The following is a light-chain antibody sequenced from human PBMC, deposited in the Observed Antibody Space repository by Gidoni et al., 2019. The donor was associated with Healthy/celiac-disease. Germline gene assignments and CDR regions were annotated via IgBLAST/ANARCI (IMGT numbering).Light chain of an antibody. Sequence: IPMTRSQSSLSASVGDRVTITCRASQSISSYLNWYQQKPGKAPKLLIYAASSLQSWVPSRFSGSGSGTDFTLTISSLQPEDFATYYCQQSYSSPLTFGGGTKVEIK. J-gene: IGKJ4*01. CDR3: QQSYSSPLT. CDR1: QSISSY. V-gene: IGKV1-39*01. CDR2: AAS.